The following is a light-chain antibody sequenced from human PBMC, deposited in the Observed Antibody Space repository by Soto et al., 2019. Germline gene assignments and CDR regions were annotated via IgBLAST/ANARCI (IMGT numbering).Light chain of an antibody. J-gene: IGLJ1*01. Sequence: QSVLTQPASLSGSPGQSITISCTGTSSDIGGYKDVSWYQQHPGKAPQVLIFEVSYRPYGISNRFSGSKSGNVASLTISGLQAEDEADYYCCSYRSGTSPYYVFGTGTKLTVL. CDR3: CSYRSGTSPYYV. V-gene: IGLV2-14*03. CDR1: SSDIGGYKD. CDR2: EVS.